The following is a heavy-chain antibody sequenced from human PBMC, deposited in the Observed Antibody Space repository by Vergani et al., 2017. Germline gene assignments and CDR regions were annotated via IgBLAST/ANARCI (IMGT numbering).Heavy chain of an antibody. Sequence: EVQLVESGGGLVQPGGSLRLSCAASGFTFDDYAMHWVRQAPGKGLEWVSGISWNSGSIGYADSVKGRFTISRDNAKNSLYLQMNSLRAEDTALYYCAKDRSYYYGSGSYDAFDIWGQGTMVTVSS. V-gene: IGHV3-9*01. CDR1: GFTFDDYA. D-gene: IGHD3-10*01. J-gene: IGHJ3*02. CDR3: AKDRSYYYGSGSYDAFDI. CDR2: ISWNSGSI.